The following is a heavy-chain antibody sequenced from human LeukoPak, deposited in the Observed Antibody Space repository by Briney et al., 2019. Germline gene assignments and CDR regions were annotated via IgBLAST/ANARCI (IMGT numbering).Heavy chain of an antibody. CDR2: INTDGSST. CDR1: GFTFSSYW. CDR3: ARDRMYDMDV. Sequence: GGSLRLSCAASGFTFSSYWMHWVRHAPGKGLVWVSRINTDGSSTTDADSVKGRLTISRDNAKNTLYLQMSSLRAEDTAVYYCARDRMYDMDVWGQGTTVTVSS. V-gene: IGHV3-74*01. J-gene: IGHJ6*02.